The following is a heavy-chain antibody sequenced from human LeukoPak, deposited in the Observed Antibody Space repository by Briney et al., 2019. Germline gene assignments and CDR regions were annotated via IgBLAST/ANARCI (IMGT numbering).Heavy chain of an antibody. V-gene: IGHV5-10-1*01. CDR1: GYSFTSYW. Sequence: GESLKISCKGSGYSFTSYWISWVRQMPGKDLEWMGRIDPSDSYTNYSPSFQGHVTISADKSISTAYLQLSSLKASDTAMYYCARTVSYYDILTGYSETNWFDPWGQGTLVTVSS. J-gene: IGHJ5*02. CDR2: IDPSDSYT. D-gene: IGHD3-9*01. CDR3: ARTVSYYDILTGYSETNWFDP.